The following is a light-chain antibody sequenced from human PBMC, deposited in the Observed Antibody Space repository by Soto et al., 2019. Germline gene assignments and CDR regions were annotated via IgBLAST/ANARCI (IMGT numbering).Light chain of an antibody. J-gene: IGKJ1*01. CDR1: QSISSW. Sequence: DIQMTQSPSTLSASVGDRFIITCRASQSISSWLAWYQQKPGKAPKLLIYDASSLESGVPSRFSGSGSGTEFTLTISSLQPDDFATYYCQQYNSYWTFGQGTKVDIK. V-gene: IGKV1-5*01. CDR3: QQYNSYWT. CDR2: DAS.